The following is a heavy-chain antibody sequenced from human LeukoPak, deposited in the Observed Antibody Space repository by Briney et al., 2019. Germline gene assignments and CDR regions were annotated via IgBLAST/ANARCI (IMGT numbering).Heavy chain of an antibody. J-gene: IGHJ4*02. CDR3: ARLGWQQLVNY. D-gene: IGHD6-13*01. V-gene: IGHV4-34*01. CDR2: INHSGNT. Sequence: SETLSLTCAVSGGSFSGYYWSWIRQSPGKGLEWIGEINHSGNTNYNPSLKSRVTISVDTSKNQFSLKLSSVTAADTAVYYCARLGWQQLVNYWGQGTLVTVSS. CDR1: GGSFSGYY.